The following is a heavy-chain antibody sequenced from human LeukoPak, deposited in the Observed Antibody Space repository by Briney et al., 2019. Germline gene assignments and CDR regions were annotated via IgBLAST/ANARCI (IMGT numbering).Heavy chain of an antibody. V-gene: IGHV7-4-1*02. D-gene: IGHD5-18*01. CDR3: ASSWIQLWANWFDP. CDR1: GYTFTSCA. CDR2: INTNTGNP. Sequence: ASVKVSCKASGYTFTSCAMNWVRQAPGQGLEWMGWINTNTGNPTYAQGFTGRFVFSLDTSVSTAYLQISSLKAEDTAVYYCASSWIQLWANWFDPWGQGTLVTVSS. J-gene: IGHJ5*02.